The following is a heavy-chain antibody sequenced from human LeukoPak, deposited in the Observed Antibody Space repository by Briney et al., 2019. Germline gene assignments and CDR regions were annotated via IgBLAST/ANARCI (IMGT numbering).Heavy chain of an antibody. CDR2: IYYIGSP. J-gene: IGHJ6*02. CDR1: GGAINSYH. D-gene: IGHD3-10*01. V-gene: IGHV4-59*08. Sequence: SETLSLTCTVSGGAINSYHWTWIRQPPGKGLEWIASIYYIGSPKYNPSLKSRVTISVDTSKNQFSLKLSSVTAADTAVYYCAGYYGSGSYRDYYYGMDVWGQGTTVTVSS. CDR3: AGYYGSGSYRDYYYGMDV.